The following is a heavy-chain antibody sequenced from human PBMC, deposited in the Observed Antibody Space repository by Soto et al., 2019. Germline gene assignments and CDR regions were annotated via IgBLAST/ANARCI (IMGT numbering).Heavy chain of an antibody. CDR3: AMHGRGDVY. V-gene: IGHV1-2*02. CDR2: INPNNGGT. J-gene: IGHJ4*02. D-gene: IGHD3-10*01. CDR1: AYSFTVNS. Sequence: DSVKFSCKASAYSFTVNSMHWARQAPGQGLEWMGWINPNNGGTNYAQKFQGRVTVTRGTSISTADMDLSRLSSDHTAVYYCAMHGRGDVYWGPGRLVTESS.